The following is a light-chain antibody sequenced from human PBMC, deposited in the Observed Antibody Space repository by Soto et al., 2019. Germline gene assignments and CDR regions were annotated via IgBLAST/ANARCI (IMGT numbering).Light chain of an antibody. J-gene: IGKJ1*01. CDR1: QSFSSY. V-gene: IGKV3-15*01. Sequence: EKVMTQSPATLSVSPGERATLSCRASQSFSSYLAWYQQKPGQAPRLLIYDASTRATGVPARFSGSGSGAEFTLTISSLQSEDLAVYYCQQYDDWPETFGQGTKV. CDR2: DAS. CDR3: QQYDDWPET.